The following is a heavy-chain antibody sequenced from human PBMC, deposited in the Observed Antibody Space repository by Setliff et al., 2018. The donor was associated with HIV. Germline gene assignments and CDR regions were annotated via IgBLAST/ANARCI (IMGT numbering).Heavy chain of an antibody. Sequence: ASVKVSCKASGGTFSTYSMNWVRQAPGQGLEWMGWINIYSGNTNYAQKFQGRVTMTTDTSTNTAYMELSRLTSADTALYYCARDNLGDLRYFDLWGRGTLVTVSS. V-gene: IGHV1-18*01. D-gene: IGHD2-21*02. CDR3: ARDNLGDLRYFDL. J-gene: IGHJ2*01. CDR1: GGTFSTYS. CDR2: INIYSGNT.